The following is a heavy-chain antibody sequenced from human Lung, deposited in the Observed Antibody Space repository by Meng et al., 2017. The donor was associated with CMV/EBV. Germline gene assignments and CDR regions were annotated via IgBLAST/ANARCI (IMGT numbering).Heavy chain of an antibody. J-gene: IGHJ4*02. CDR1: GGSMSSTNW. CDR2: IYHSGST. V-gene: IGHV4-4*02. CDR3: ARADKVRFDY. Sequence: QVQLQMPGPGLVKPAGTLACTCAVSGGSMSSTNWWSWVRQPPGKGLEWIGEIYHSGSTNYNPSLKSRVSISVDKSKNQFSLKLSSVTAADTAVYYCARADKVRFDYWGQGTLVTVSS.